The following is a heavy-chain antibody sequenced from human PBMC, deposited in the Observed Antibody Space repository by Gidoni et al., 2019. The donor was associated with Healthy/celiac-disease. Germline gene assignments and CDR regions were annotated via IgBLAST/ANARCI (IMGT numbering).Heavy chain of an antibody. CDR1: GGSFSGYY. Sequence: QVQLQQWGAGLLKPSETLSLNCAVYGGSFSGYYWSWIRQPPGKGLEWIGEINHSGSTNYNPSLKSRVTISVDTSKNQFSLKLSSVTAADTAVYYCARGLDIVATIPGGYWGQGTLVTVSS. CDR2: INHSGST. V-gene: IGHV4-34*01. D-gene: IGHD5-12*01. J-gene: IGHJ4*02. CDR3: ARGLDIVATIPGGY.